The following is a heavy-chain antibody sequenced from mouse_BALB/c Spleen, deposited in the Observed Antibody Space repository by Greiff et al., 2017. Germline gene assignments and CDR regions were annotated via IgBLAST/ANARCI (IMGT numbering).Heavy chain of an antibody. J-gene: IGHJ4*01. Sequence: QVQLQQSGAELAKPGASVKMSCKASGYTFTSYWMHWVKQRPGQGLEWIGYINPSTGYTEYNQKFKDKATLTADKSSSTAYMQLSSLTSEDSAVYYCARSIYYGYAMDYWGQGTSVTVSS. CDR2: INPSTGYT. CDR3: ARSIYYGYAMDY. CDR1: GYTFTSYW. D-gene: IGHD2-1*01. V-gene: IGHV1-7*01.